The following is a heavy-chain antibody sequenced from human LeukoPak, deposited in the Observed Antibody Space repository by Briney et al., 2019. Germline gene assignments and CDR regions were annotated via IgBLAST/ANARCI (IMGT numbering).Heavy chain of an antibody. V-gene: IGHV1-46*01. D-gene: IGHD3-10*01. CDR1: GYTFTGNY. CDR3: ARDGTGDFDY. J-gene: IGHJ4*02. Sequence: SVKVSCKASGYTFTGNYMHWVRQAPGQGLEWMGIINPSVGGTSYAKKLQGRVTMTRDTSKSTVYMDLSSLRSEDTAVYYCARDGTGDFDYWGQGTLVTVSS. CDR2: INPSVGGT.